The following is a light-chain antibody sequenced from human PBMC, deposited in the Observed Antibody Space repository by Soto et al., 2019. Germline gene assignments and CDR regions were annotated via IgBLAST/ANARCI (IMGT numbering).Light chain of an antibody. V-gene: IGKV1-12*01. J-gene: IGKJ5*01. CDR1: QGISTW. CDR3: QQANSFPIT. CDR2: GAS. Sequence: EIQMTQSPSSVSASVGDRVTITCRASQGISTWLAWYQQKAGKAPTLLIYGASNLHSGVPSRFSGSGSGTNFTLTISSLQPEDFATYYCQQANSFPITFGQGTRLEIK.